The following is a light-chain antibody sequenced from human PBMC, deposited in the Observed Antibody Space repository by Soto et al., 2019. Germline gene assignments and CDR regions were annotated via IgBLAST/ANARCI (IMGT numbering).Light chain of an antibody. CDR3: SSYSSGSALVI. V-gene: IGLV2-14*01. Sequence: QSVLTQPASVSESPGQSITVSCTGTSSDIGTYNYISWYQHHPGKAPKLIIYEVSHRPSGVSNRFSASKSGNTASLTISGLQAEDEADYYCSSYSSGSALVIFGGGTKLTVL. CDR2: EVS. CDR1: SSDIGTYNY. J-gene: IGLJ2*01.